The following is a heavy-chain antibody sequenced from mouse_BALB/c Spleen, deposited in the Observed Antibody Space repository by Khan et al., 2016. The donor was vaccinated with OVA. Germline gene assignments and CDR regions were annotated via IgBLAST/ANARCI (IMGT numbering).Heavy chain of an antibody. CDR1: GYTFTDYS. CDR3: ASELKYGNFDY. J-gene: IGHJ2*01. Sequence: QIQLVQSGPELKKPGETVKISCKASGYTFTDYSMHWVKQAPGKGLKWMGWINTETGEPTYADDFKGRFAFSLETSASTAYLQINHLKNEDTATYFCASELKYGNFDYWGQGTTLTVSS. D-gene: IGHD1-3*01. V-gene: IGHV9-2-1*01. CDR2: INTETGEP.